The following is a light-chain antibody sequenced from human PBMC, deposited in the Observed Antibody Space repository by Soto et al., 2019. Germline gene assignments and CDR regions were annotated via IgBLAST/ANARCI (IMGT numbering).Light chain of an antibody. CDR2: GAS. J-gene: IGKJ1*01. V-gene: IGKV1-6*01. CDR1: QGIGDE. CDR3: QHYYSYSEA. Sequence: AIQMTQSPSSLSASVGDRVTITSRASQGIGDELGWYQQKPGKAPKLLIYGASTLQSGVPSRFSGRGSGTDFTLTISSLQPDDFATYYCQHYYSYSEAFGQGTKVDIK.